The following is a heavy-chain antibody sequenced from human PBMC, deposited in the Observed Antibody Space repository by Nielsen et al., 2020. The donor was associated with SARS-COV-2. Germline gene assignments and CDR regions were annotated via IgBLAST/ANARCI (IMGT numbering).Heavy chain of an antibody. V-gene: IGHV3-33*01. J-gene: IGHJ6*02. D-gene: IGHD5-18*01. Sequence: GESLKISCAASGFTFSTYGMHWVRQAPGKGLEWVAVIWYDGSNKYYADSVKGRFTISRDNSKNTLYLQMNSLSAEDTAVYYCAREAPPAYTYGSRNYGMDVWGQGTTVTVSS. CDR3: AREAPPAYTYGSRNYGMDV. CDR2: IWYDGSNK. CDR1: GFTFSTYG.